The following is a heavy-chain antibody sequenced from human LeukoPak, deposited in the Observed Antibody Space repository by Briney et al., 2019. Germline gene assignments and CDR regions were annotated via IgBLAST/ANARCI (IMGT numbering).Heavy chain of an antibody. CDR1: GFTFDDYA. Sequence: GRSLRLSCAASGFTFDDYAMHWVRQAPWKGLEWVSGISWNSGSIGYADSVKGRFTISRDNAKNSLYLQMNSLRAEDTALYYCAKDTARLYYDSSGYPNHWGQGTLVTVSS. CDR3: AKDTARLYYDSSGYPNH. CDR2: ISWNSGSI. D-gene: IGHD3-22*01. V-gene: IGHV3-9*01. J-gene: IGHJ4*02.